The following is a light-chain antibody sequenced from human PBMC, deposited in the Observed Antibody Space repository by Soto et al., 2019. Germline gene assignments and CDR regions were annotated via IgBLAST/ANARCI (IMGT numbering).Light chain of an antibody. CDR1: SSDVGEENY. CDR3: SSFAGSPVV. V-gene: IGLV2-8*01. Sequence: QYALTQPPSASGSPGQSVTITCSGTSSDVGEENYVSWYQQHPGKVPKLILYEVSKRPSGVPDRFSGSRSGNTASLTVSGLQAEDEADYYCSSFAGSPVVFGGGTKLTV. J-gene: IGLJ2*01. CDR2: EVS.